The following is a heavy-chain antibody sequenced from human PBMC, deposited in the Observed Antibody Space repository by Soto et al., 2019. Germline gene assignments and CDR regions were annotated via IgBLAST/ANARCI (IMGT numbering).Heavy chain of an antibody. CDR1: GYTFTGYY. J-gene: IGHJ3*02. V-gene: IGHV1-2*04. CDR2: INPNTGGT. Sequence: ASVKVSCKASGYTFTGYYVHWVRQAPGQGLEWLGWINPNTGGTNYAQRFKGWVTITRDTSISTAYMELSRLKSDDTAMYYCTRAGYCSTTSCYVRDDAFDIWGQGTMVTGSS. D-gene: IGHD2-2*03. CDR3: TRAGYCSTTSCYVRDDAFDI.